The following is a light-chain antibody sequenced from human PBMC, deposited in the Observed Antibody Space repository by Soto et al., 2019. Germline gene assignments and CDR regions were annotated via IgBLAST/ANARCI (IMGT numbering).Light chain of an antibody. CDR3: QQYNSWPPIT. Sequence: EFGLQKSTTPLSLFPGERAPLSCTASQTITTELAWYQQKPGQPPRLLIYDASNRATGIPARFSGSGSGTDFTLTISSLEPDDFAVYFCQQYNSWPPITFGQRARLEL. CDR2: DAS. J-gene: IGKJ5*01. CDR1: QTITTE. V-gene: IGKV3-11*01.